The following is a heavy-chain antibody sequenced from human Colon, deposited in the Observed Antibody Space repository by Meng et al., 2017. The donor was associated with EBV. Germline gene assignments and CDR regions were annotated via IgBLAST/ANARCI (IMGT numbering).Heavy chain of an antibody. Sequence: QVRLQVSGPGLVKPAQTLSLTCTVSGGSNNSGDYYWSWIRQPPGKGLEWIGYIYYTGSTYYNPSLKSRVTISMDTSKNQFSLRLSSVTAADTAVYYCARNYYFDYWGQGTLVTVSS. CDR2: IYYTGST. J-gene: IGHJ4*02. CDR3: ARNYYFDY. V-gene: IGHV4-30-4*01. CDR1: GGSNNSGDYY.